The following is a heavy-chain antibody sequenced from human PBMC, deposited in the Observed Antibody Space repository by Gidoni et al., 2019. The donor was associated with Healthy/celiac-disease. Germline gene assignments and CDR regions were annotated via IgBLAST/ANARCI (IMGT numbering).Heavy chain of an antibody. Sequence: EVPLVESGGGLVQPGRSLRLSCAASGFTFDDYAMHWVRQAQGKGLEWVSGISWNSGSIGYADSVKGRFTISRDNAKNSLYLQMNSLRAEDTALYYCAKDRGARQGFFDYWGQGTLVTVSS. CDR3: AKDRGARQGFFDY. CDR1: GFTFDDYA. CDR2: ISWNSGSI. J-gene: IGHJ4*02. V-gene: IGHV3-9*01. D-gene: IGHD3-16*01.